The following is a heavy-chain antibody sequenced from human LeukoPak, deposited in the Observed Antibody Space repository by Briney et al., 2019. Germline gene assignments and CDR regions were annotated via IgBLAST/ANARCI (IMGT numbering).Heavy chain of an antibody. CDR3: TRDRPYYYDSSATFDY. V-gene: IGHV3-49*04. Sequence: GGSLRLSCTASGFTFGDYAMSWVCQGPGKGLEWVGFIRSKAYGGTTENAASVKGRFTISRDDSKSIAYLQMNSLKTEDTAVYYCTRDRPYYYDSSATFDYWGQGTLVTVSS. D-gene: IGHD3-22*01. CDR1: GFTFGDYA. J-gene: IGHJ4*02. CDR2: IRSKAYGGTT.